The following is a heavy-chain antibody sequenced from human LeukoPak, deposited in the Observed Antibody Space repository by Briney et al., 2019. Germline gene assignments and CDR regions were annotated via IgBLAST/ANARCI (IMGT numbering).Heavy chain of an antibody. V-gene: IGHV3-74*01. CDR3: ARGGYQLRSFDY. CDR2: ISGDATGT. CDR1: GFTFSNYW. D-gene: IGHD2-2*01. J-gene: IGHJ4*02. Sequence: PGGSLRLSCAASGFTFSNYWMYWVRHAPGKGLVWVSRISGDATGTSYADSVKGRFTISRDNAKNTLYLQMNSLRAEDTAMYYCARGGYQLRSFDYWGQGILVTVSS.